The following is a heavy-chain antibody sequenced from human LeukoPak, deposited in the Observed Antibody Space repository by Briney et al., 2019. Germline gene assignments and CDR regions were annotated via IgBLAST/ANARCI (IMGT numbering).Heavy chain of an antibody. V-gene: IGHV4-59*08. CDR1: GGSISSYY. CDR2: IYYSGNT. J-gene: IGHJ4*02. CDR3: ARQRDNALSYFDY. D-gene: IGHD1-14*01. Sequence: NPSETLSLTCAVSGGSISSYYWSWIRQPPGKGLEWIGYIYYSGNTNYNPSLKSRVTISVDTSKNQFSLKLSSVTAADTAMYYCARQRDNALSYFDYWGQGTLVTVSS.